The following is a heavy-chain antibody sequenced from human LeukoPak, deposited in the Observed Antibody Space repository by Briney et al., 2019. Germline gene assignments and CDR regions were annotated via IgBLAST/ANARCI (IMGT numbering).Heavy chain of an antibody. CDR1: GSTFSSYS. D-gene: IGHD3-22*01. J-gene: IGHJ4*02. Sequence: PGGSLRLSCAASGSTFSSYSMNWVRQAPGKGLEWVSSISSSSSYIYYADSVKGRFTISRDNAKNSLYLQMNSLRAEDTAVYYCARDPAYDSSGYYPDYWGQGTLVTVSS. V-gene: IGHV3-21*01. CDR2: ISSSSSYI. CDR3: ARDPAYDSSGYYPDY.